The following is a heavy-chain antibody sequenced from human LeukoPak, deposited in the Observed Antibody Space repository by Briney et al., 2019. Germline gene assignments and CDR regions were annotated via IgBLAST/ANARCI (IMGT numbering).Heavy chain of an antibody. CDR3: EKYLGPYSSGWYPLDY. CDR2: ISFDGSNK. Sequence: GGSLRLSCATSGFTFSTYVMHWVRQAPGKGLEWVAVISFDGSNKYYADSVKGRFTISRGNSKNTMYLQMNGLRPEDTAVYYCEKYLGPYSSGWYPLDYWGQGTLVTVSS. CDR1: GFTFSTYV. D-gene: IGHD6-19*01. J-gene: IGHJ4*02. V-gene: IGHV3-30*18.